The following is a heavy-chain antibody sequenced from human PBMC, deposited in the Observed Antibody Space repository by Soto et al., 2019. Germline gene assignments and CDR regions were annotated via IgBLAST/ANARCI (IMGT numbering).Heavy chain of an antibody. V-gene: IGHV4-61*01. J-gene: IGHJ4*02. Sequence: PSETLSLTCTVSGGSVSSSSYYWSWIRQAPGKGLEWIGYLSYGGGTNYNPSLKSRVTMFVDMPKNQVSLYLNSVTAADTATYYCARGTYYADHDLPHDYWGQGILVTVSS. CDR3: ARGTYYADHDLPHDY. CDR1: GGSVSSSSYY. CDR2: LSYGGGT. D-gene: IGHD3-16*01.